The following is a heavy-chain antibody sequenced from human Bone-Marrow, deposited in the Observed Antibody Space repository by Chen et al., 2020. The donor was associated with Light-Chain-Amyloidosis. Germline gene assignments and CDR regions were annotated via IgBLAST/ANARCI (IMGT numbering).Heavy chain of an antibody. V-gene: IGHV3-74*01. CDR3: ASQRSIAARPIDY. CDR1: GFTFGSYW. CDR2: INSDGIST. Sequence: EVQLVESGGGLVQPGGSLRLSCAASGFTFGSYWMHWVRQAPGKGLVWVSRINSDGISTSYADSVKGRFTISRDNAKNTLYLQMNSLRAEDTAVYYCASQRSIAARPIDYWGQGTLVTVSS. D-gene: IGHD6-6*01. J-gene: IGHJ4*02.